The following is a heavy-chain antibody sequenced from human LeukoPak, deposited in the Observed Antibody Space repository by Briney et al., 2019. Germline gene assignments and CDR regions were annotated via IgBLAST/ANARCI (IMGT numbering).Heavy chain of an antibody. V-gene: IGHV3-7*01. CDR3: ARHLSGITGYTYGRGIDY. CDR1: GFTFSSYW. Sequence: LAGGSLRLSCAASGFTFSSYWMSWVRPAPGKGLEWVANIKKDGSEKYYVDSVKGRFTISRDNAKTSLYLQMNSLRAEDTAVYYCARHLSGITGYTYGRGIDYWGQGTLVTVSS. CDR2: IKKDGSEK. J-gene: IGHJ4*02. D-gene: IGHD5-18*01.